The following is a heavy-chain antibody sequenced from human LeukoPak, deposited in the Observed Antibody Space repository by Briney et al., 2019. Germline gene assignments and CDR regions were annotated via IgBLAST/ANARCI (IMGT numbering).Heavy chain of an antibody. D-gene: IGHD6-13*01. CDR2: IYTSGST. V-gene: IGHV4-38-2*02. CDR1: GYSISSGYY. J-gene: IGHJ4*02. Sequence: SETLSLTCTVSGYSISSGYYWGWIRQPPGKGLEWIGRIYTSGSTNYNPSLKSRVTMSVDTSKNQFSLKLSSVTAADTAVYYCAREGYSSSWNLDYWGQGTLVTVSS. CDR3: AREGYSSSWNLDY.